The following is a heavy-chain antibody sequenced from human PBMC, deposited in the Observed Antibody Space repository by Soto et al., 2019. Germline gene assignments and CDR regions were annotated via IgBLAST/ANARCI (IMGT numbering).Heavy chain of an antibody. J-gene: IGHJ6*02. Sequence: QVQLVQSGAEVKKPGASVTVSCKASGYTFTSYDINWVRQATGQGLEWMGWMNPNSGNTGYAQKFRGRVTMTRNTSISTAYMELSSVRSEDTAVYYCARERTGTTSMDVWGQGTTVTVSS. CDR1: GYTFTSYD. V-gene: IGHV1-8*01. CDR2: MNPNSGNT. CDR3: ARERTGTTSMDV. D-gene: IGHD1-1*01.